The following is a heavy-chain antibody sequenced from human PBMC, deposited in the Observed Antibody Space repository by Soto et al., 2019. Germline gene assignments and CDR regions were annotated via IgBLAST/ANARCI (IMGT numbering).Heavy chain of an antibody. CDR2: IYSGGTT. J-gene: IGHJ4*02. CDR1: GFTVSSNY. Sequence: EVQLVESGGGLVQPGESLRLSCAASGFTVSSNYMSWVRQAPGKGLEWVSFIYSGGTTDYADSVKGRFTISRDNSKNTLYLQMNSLRADDTAVYYCAARNIVAPYWGQGTLVTVSS. D-gene: IGHD5-12*01. CDR3: AARNIVAPY. V-gene: IGHV3-66*01.